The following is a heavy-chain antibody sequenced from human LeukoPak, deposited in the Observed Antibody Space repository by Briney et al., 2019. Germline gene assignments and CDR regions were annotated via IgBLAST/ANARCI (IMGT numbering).Heavy chain of an antibody. D-gene: IGHD3-22*01. J-gene: IGHJ4*02. Sequence: SETLSLTCSVSGGSFNSYYWSWIRQPAGKGLEWIGRIHTSGSPDYTPSLQSRVTISIDTSKRQFYLNLSSVTAADTAVYYCARQGYSDSSGHYYGLDYWGQGTLVTVSS. V-gene: IGHV4-4*07. CDR2: IHTSGSP. CDR1: GGSFNSYY. CDR3: ARQGYSDSSGHYYGLDY.